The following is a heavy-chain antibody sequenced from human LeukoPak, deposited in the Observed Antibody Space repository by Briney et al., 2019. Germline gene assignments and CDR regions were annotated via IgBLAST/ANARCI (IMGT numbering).Heavy chain of an antibody. Sequence: SETLSLTCTVSGVSISSGGYYWSWIRQHPGKGLEWIGYIYYSGSTYYNPSLKSRVTISVDTSKNQFSLKLSSVTAADTAVYYCARESGRSAFDIWGQGTMVTVSS. CDR2: IYYSGST. CDR1: GVSISSGGYY. D-gene: IGHD1-26*01. J-gene: IGHJ3*02. V-gene: IGHV4-31*03. CDR3: ARESGRSAFDI.